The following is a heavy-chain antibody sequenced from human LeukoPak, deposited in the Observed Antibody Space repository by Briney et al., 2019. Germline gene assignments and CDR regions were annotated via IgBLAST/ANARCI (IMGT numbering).Heavy chain of an antibody. Sequence: GGSLRLSCAASGFTFSDYYMSWIRQAPGKGLKGVSYISSSGSSSTIYYADSVKGRFTISRDNAKNSLYLQMNSLRAEDTAVYYCARENRGFDPWGQGTLVTVSS. CDR3: ARENRGFDP. J-gene: IGHJ5*02. D-gene: IGHD1/OR15-1a*01. CDR1: GFTFSDYY. CDR2: ISSSGSSSTI. V-gene: IGHV3-11*01.